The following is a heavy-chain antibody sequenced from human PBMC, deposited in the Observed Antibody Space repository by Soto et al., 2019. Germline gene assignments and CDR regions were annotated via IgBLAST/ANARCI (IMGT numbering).Heavy chain of an antibody. CDR1: GGTFSSYA. V-gene: IGHV1-69*06. J-gene: IGHJ3*02. Sequence: SVKVSCKASGGTFSSYAISWVRQAPGQGLEWMGGIIPIFSTANYAQKFQGRVTITADKSTSTAYMELSSLRSEDTAVYYCASPGRIVVVTAGAFDIWGQGTMVTVSS. CDR2: IIPIFSTA. CDR3: ASPGRIVVVTAGAFDI. D-gene: IGHD2-21*02.